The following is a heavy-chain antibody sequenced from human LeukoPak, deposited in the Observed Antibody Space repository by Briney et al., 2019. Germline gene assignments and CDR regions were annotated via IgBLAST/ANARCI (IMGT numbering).Heavy chain of an antibody. V-gene: IGHV4-34*01. CDR2: INHSGST. CDR3: ARGRTRWLQWAPDAFDI. J-gene: IGHJ3*02. Sequence: PSETLSLTCAVYGGSFSGYYWSWIRQPPGKGLEWIGEINHSGSTNYNPSLKSRVTISVDTSKNQFSLKLSSVTAADTAVYYCARGRTRWLQWAPDAFDIWGQGTMVTVSS. D-gene: IGHD5-24*01. CDR1: GGSFSGYY.